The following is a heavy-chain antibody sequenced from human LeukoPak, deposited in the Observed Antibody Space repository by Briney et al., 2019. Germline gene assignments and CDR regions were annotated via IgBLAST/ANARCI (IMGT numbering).Heavy chain of an antibody. CDR3: AKSWGYAANSLHIQH. V-gene: IGHV4-61*02. CDR2: IYITGST. CDR1: GDSIRSGSFH. Sequence: SETLSLTCSVSGDSIRSGSFHWNWIRQPAGKGLEWIGRIYITGSTHYNPSLKGRVTMSVDTSNNQFSLKLTSVTAADTAVYYCAKSWGYAANSLHIQHWGQGARVIVSA. D-gene: IGHD4-23*01. J-gene: IGHJ1*01.